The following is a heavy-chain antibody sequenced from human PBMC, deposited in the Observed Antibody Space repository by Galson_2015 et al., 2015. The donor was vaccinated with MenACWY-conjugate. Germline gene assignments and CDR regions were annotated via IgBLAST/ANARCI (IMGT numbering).Heavy chain of an antibody. D-gene: IGHD3-10*01. CDR2: ISYDESNK. CDR3: AKDTSGSYSLRYYYGMDV. J-gene: IGHJ6*02. CDR1: GFTFSSYG. V-gene: IGHV3-30*18. Sequence: SLRLSCAASGFTFSSYGMHWVRQAPGKGLEWVAVISYDESNKYYADSVKGRFTISRDNSKNTLYLQMNSLRAEDTAVYYCAKDTSGSYSLRYYYGMDVWGQGTTVTVSS.